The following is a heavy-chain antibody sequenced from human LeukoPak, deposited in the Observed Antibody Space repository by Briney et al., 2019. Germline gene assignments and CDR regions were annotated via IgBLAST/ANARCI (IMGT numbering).Heavy chain of an antibody. CDR1: GGSISSYY. V-gene: IGHV4-59*01. D-gene: IGHD5-18*01. CDR2: IYYSGST. Sequence: SETLSLTCTVSGGSISSYYWSWIRQPPGKGLEWIGYIYYSGSTNYNPSLKSRVTISVDTSKNHFSLKLSSVTAADTAVYYCASGYSYGHDFDYWGQGTLVTVSS. CDR3: ASGYSYGHDFDY. J-gene: IGHJ4*02.